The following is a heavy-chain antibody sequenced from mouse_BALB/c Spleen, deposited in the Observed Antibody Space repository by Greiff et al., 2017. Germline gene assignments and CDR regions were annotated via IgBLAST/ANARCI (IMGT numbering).Heavy chain of an antibody. CDR1: GFTFSDYY. J-gene: IGHJ4*01. CDR3: ARGGYYDYDGYAMDY. CDR2: ISDGGSYT. D-gene: IGHD2-4*01. V-gene: IGHV5-4*02. Sequence: EVQRVESGGGLVKPGGSLKLSCAASGFTFSDYYMYWVRPTPEKRLEWVATISDGGSYTYYPDSVKGRFTISRDNAKNNLYLQMSSLKSEDTAMYYCARGGYYDYDGYAMDYWGQGTSVTVSS.